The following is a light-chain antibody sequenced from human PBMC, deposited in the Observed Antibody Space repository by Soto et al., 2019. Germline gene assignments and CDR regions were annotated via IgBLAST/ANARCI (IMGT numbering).Light chain of an antibody. Sequence: EILLTQSPGTLSLCPGESASLSCRASQSVGSRSLAWYQQKPGQAPRVLLYGTSERATGIPDRFSGSGSGTEFTLTISRLEPEDFAVYFCQQYGRSPTFGQGTKVDIK. CDR2: GTS. CDR3: QQYGRSPT. CDR1: QSVGSRS. J-gene: IGKJ1*01. V-gene: IGKV3-20*01.